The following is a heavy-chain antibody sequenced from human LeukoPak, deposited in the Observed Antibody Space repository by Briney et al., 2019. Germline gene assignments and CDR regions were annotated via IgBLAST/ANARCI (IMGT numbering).Heavy chain of an antibody. J-gene: IGHJ4*02. CDR1: GASISSGSYY. V-gene: IGHV4-61*10. Sequence: SETLSLTCTVSGASISSGSYYWSWIRQPAGKGLEWIGEINHSGSTNYNPSLKSRVTISVDTSKNQFSLKLSSVTAADTAVYYCARGGRGVRGVIDYWGQGTLVTVSS. CDR3: ARGGRGVRGVIDY. D-gene: IGHD3-10*01. CDR2: INHSGST.